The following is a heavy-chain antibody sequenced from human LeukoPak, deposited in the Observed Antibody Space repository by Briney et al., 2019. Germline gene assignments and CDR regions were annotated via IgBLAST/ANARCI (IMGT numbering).Heavy chain of an antibody. V-gene: IGHV3-20*04. D-gene: IGHD1-7*01. CDR1: GFTFDDYG. Sequence: GGSLRLSCAASGFTFDDYGMSWVRQGPGKGLEWVSGINWNGGNTGYADSVKGRFTIFRDNAKNSLYLEMDSLRVEDTALYYCAGTSDGNWFDSLGQGTLVTVSS. CDR3: AGTSDGNWFDS. CDR2: INWNGGNT. J-gene: IGHJ5*01.